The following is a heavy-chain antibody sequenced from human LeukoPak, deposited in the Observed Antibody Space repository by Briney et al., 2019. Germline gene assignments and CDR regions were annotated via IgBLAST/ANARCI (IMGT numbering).Heavy chain of an antibody. V-gene: IGHV1-69*05. Sequence: SVKVSCKASGGTFSSYAISWVRQAPGQGLEWMGGIIPIFGTANYAQKFQGRVTITTDESTSTAYMELSSLRSEDTAVYYCARDEGEYYDILTGLLWGQGTLVTVSS. CDR3: ARDEGEYYDILTGLL. CDR2: IIPIFGTA. CDR1: GGTFSSYA. D-gene: IGHD3-9*01. J-gene: IGHJ4*02.